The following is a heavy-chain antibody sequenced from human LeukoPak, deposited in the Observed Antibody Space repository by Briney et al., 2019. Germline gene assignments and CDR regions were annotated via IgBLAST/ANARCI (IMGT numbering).Heavy chain of an antibody. CDR1: GFTFSTYW. Sequence: GGSLRLSCAASGFTFSTYWMHWVRQTPGKGLAWVSRVNPDGSSINYADSVKGRFTISRDNAKSTLYLQMKSVTAEDTAVYYCATAGNYRFDNWGQGILVTVPS. CDR2: VNPDGSSI. V-gene: IGHV3-74*01. CDR3: ATAGNYRFDN. D-gene: IGHD5-24*01. J-gene: IGHJ5*02.